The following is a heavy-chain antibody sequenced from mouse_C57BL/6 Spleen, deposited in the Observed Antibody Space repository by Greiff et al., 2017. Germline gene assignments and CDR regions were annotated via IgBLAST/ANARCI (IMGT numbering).Heavy chain of an antibody. CDR2: ISYDGSN. Sequence: EVQLQESGPGLVKPSQSLSLTCSVTGYSITSGYYWNWIRQFPGNKLEWMGYISYDGSNNYNPSLKNRISITRDTSKNQFFLKLNSVTTEDTATYYCARANYYSKGLDAMDYWGQGTSVTVSS. J-gene: IGHJ4*01. CDR3: ARANYYSKGLDAMDY. D-gene: IGHD2-5*01. V-gene: IGHV3-6*01. CDR1: GYSITSGYY.